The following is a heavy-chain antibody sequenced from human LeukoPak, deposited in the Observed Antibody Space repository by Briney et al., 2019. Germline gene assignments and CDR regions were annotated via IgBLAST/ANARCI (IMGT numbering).Heavy chain of an antibody. D-gene: IGHD6-19*01. CDR3: ARGHPGYSSGWYWPPRERPHYGMDV. CDR1: GYTFTSYA. V-gene: IGHV1-3*01. J-gene: IGHJ6*02. CDR2: INAGNGST. Sequence: ASVKVSCKASGYTFTSYAMHWVRQAPGQGLEWMGWINAGNGSTKYSQKFQGRVTITRDTSASTAYMELSSLRSEDTAVYYCARGHPGYSSGWYWPPRERPHYGMDVWGQGTTVTVSS.